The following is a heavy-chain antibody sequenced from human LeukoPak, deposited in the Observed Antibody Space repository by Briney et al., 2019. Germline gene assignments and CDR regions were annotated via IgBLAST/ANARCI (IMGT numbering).Heavy chain of an antibody. CDR1: GFTFSSYS. V-gene: IGHV3-21*01. Sequence: GGSLRLSCAASGFTFSSYSMNWVRQAPGKGLEWVSSISSSSSYIYYADSVKDRFTISRDNAKNSLYLQMNSLRAEDTAVYYCARDSDGGSDYYFDYWGQGTLVTVSS. CDR3: ARDSDGGSDYYFDY. J-gene: IGHJ4*02. D-gene: IGHD1-26*01. CDR2: ISSSSSYI.